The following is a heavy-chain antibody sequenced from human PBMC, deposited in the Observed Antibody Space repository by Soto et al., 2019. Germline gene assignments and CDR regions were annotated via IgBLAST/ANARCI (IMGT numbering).Heavy chain of an antibody. J-gene: IGHJ3*02. CDR1: GGTLSDHG. Sequence: QVQLEQSGAEVKKPGSSVKISCKASGGTLSDHGVSWLRQAPGQGLEWVGGTIPVFNTAKYAPKFQGRVTTAADKSTNIASMELGSLRSDDTAFYYCARGVYGSGNYYTGPSAFDIWCQGTLVIVSS. CDR2: TIPVFNTA. V-gene: IGHV1-69*06. CDR3: ARGVYGSGNYYTGPSAFDI. D-gene: IGHD3-10*01.